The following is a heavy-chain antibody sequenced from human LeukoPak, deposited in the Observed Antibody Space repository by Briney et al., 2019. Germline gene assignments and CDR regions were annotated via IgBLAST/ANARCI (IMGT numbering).Heavy chain of an antibody. CDR1: GFTFSSYA. D-gene: IGHD3-10*01. V-gene: IGHV3-30-3*01. J-gene: IGHJ3*02. CDR2: ISYDGSNK. Sequence: GRSLRLSCAASGFTFSSYAMHWVRQAPGKGLEWVAVISYDGSNKYYADSVKGRFTISRDNSKNTLYLQMNSLRAEDTAVYYCAREAILWFGEFNDAFDIWGQGTMVTVSS. CDR3: AREAILWFGEFNDAFDI.